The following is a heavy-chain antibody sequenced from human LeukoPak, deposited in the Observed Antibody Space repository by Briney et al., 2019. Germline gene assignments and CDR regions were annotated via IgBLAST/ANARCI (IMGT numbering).Heavy chain of an antibody. J-gene: IGHJ3*02. CDR1: GGTFSSYA. CDR3: ARLDAFDI. CDR2: IIPIFGTA. V-gene: IGHV1-69*05. Sequence: SVKVSCKASGGTFSSYAISWVQQAPGQGLEWMGGIIPIFGTANYAQKLQGRVTITTDESTSTAYMDLLRSEDTAVYYCARLDAFDIWGQGTMVTVSS.